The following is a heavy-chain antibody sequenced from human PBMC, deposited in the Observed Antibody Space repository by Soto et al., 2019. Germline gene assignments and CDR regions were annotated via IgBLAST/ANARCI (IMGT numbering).Heavy chain of an antibody. D-gene: IGHD6-13*01. CDR2: IYYSGGT. CDR3: ARQGIAAAAHGDVLAC. Sequence: PSETLSLTCTVSGCSISSYYWSWIRQPPGKGLEWIGYIYYSGGTNYNPSLKSRVTISVDTSKNQFSLKLSSVTAADTAVYYCARQGIAAAAHGDVLACWGQGT. J-gene: IGHJ3*01. V-gene: IGHV4-59*08. CDR1: GCSISSYY.